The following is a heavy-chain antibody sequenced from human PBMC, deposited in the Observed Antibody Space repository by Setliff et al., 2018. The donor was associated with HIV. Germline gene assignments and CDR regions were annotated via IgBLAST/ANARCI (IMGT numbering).Heavy chain of an antibody. D-gene: IGHD3-10*01. CDR2: INHSGST. CDR3: ARGPRYGSGNYYYYYYYMDV. V-gene: IGHV4-34*01. Sequence: PSETLSLTCAVYGGSFSGYYWSWIRQPPGKGLECIGEINHSGSTNYNPSLKSRVTISVDTSKNQFSLKLSSVTAADTAVYYCARGPRYGSGNYYYYYYYMDVWGKGTTVTV. CDR1: GGSFSGYY. J-gene: IGHJ6*03.